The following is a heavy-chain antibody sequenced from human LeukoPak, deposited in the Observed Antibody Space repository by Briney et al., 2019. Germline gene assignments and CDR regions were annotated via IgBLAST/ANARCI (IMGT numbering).Heavy chain of an antibody. CDR2: IYTSRST. V-gene: IGHV4-61*02. D-gene: IGHD3-16*02. CDR3: AREPAYYDYVWGSYRSTQPLDY. CDR1: GGSISSGSYY. J-gene: IGHJ4*02. Sequence: SQTLSLTCTVSGGSISSGSYYWSWIRQPAGKVLEWIGRIYTSRSTNYNPSLKSRVTISVDPSKNQFSLKLSSVPAADTAVYYCAREPAYYDYVWGSYRSTQPLDYWGQGTLVAVSS.